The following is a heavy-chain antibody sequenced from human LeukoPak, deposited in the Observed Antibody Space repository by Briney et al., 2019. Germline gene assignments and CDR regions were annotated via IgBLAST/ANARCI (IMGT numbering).Heavy chain of an antibody. CDR2: IYSGGNT. Sequence: GGSLRLSCAASGFTVSSNYMSWVRQAPGKGLEWVAVIYSGGNTYYADSVKGRFTISRDNSKNTLYLQMNSLRAEDTAVYYCANIAAAGRGIDCWGQGTLVTVSS. V-gene: IGHV3-53*01. CDR1: GFTVSSNY. J-gene: IGHJ4*02. CDR3: ANIAAAGRGIDC. D-gene: IGHD6-13*01.